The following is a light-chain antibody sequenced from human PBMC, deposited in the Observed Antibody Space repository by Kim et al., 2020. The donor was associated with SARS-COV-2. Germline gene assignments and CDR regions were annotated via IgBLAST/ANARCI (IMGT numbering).Light chain of an antibody. CDR3: QHYGSSPPLYT. V-gene: IGKV3-20*01. Sequence: DIVLTQSPGTLSLLPGERATLSCRASQIVGNNYIAWYQQKSGQAPRLLIYATSNRASGIPDRFSGSGSATDFTLTISRLQPEDFAIYYCQHYGSSPPLYTFGQGTELEI. J-gene: IGKJ2*01. CDR2: ATS. CDR1: QIVGNNY.